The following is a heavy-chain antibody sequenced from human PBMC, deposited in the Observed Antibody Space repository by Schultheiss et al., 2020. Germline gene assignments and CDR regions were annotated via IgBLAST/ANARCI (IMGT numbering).Heavy chain of an antibody. J-gene: IGHJ6*03. Sequence: GESLKISCRGSGYSFTSNWIGWVRQMPGKGLEWMGIIYPGDSETRYSPSFQGQVSISADKSSSTAYLQWSSLKASDTAMYYCARVGTDYYYMDVWGKGTTVTVSS. CDR1: GYSFTSNW. CDR2: IYPGDSET. D-gene: IGHD2-15*01. V-gene: IGHV5-51*01. CDR3: ARVGTDYYYMDV.